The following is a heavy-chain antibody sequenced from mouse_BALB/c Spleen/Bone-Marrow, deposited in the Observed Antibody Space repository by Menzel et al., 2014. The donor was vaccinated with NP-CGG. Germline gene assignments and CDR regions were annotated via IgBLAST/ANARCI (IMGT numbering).Heavy chain of an antibody. V-gene: IGHV1-7*01. CDR1: GYTFTSYW. CDR3: ARERDYDGFAY. J-gene: IGHJ3*01. Sequence: QVQLQQSGAELAKPGASVKMSCKASGYTFTSYWMHWVKQRPGQGLEWIGYINPSTGYTEYNQKFKDKATLTADKSSSTAYMQLSSLTSEDSAVYYCARERDYDGFAYWGQGTLVTVSA. D-gene: IGHD2-4*01. CDR2: INPSTGYT.